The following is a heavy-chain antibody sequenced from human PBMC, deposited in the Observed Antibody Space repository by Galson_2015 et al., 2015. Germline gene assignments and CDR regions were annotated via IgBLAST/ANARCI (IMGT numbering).Heavy chain of an antibody. Sequence: SLRLSCAASGFSFANYAMHWVRQAPGKGLEWVAAVSYDGSQKYYADSVKGRFTISRDNSKNTVNVQMNSLRGADTAVYYCARGVGAWYYYYGMDGWGQGTTVTVS. V-gene: IGHV3-30-3*01. CDR2: VSYDGSQK. D-gene: IGHD1-26*01. CDR1: GFSFANYA. J-gene: IGHJ6*02. CDR3: ARGVGAWYYYYGMDG.